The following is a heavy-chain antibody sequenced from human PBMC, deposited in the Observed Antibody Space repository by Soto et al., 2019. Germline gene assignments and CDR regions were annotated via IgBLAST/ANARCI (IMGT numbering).Heavy chain of an antibody. Sequence: QVQLVQSGAEVKKPGSSVKVSCKASGGTFSNYAISWVRQAPGQGLEWMGGIIPIFGTANYAQKFQGRVTITADEATSTAYMELSSRRSEDTAIYNCAVGAVAIAPTGMKPFDPWGQGALVTVSS. CDR1: GGTFSNYA. V-gene: IGHV1-69*12. J-gene: IGHJ5*02. D-gene: IGHD5-12*01. CDR2: IIPIFGTA. CDR3: AVGAVAIAPTGMKPFDP.